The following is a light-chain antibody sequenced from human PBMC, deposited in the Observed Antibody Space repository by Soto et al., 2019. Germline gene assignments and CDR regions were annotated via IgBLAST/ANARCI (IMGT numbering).Light chain of an antibody. J-gene: IGKJ1*01. V-gene: IGKV1-8*01. CDR3: QQYYSYPRT. CDR1: QGISSY. CDR2: AAS. Sequence: AIRMTQSPSSLSASTVDRVTITFRASQGISSYLALYQQKPGKAPKLLIYAASTLQSGVPSRFSGSGSGTDFTLTISCLQSEDFATYYCQQYYSYPRTFGQGTKVDI.